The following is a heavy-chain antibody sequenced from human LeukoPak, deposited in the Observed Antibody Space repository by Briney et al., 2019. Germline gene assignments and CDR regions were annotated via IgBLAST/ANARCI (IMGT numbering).Heavy chain of an antibody. Sequence: GGSLRLSCAASGFTFSNAWMSWVRQAPGKGLEWVGRIKSKTDGGTTDYAAPVKGRFTISRDDSKNTLYLQMNSLKTEDTAVYYRTTSTDYNWFDPWGQGTLVTVSS. CDR3: TTSTDYNWFDP. CDR1: GFTFSNAW. D-gene: IGHD2-2*01. CDR2: IKSKTDGGTT. V-gene: IGHV3-15*01. J-gene: IGHJ5*02.